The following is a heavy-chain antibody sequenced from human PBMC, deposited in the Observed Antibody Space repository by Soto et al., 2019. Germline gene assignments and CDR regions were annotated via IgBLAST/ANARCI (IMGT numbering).Heavy chain of an antibody. CDR1: GGSFSGYY. CDR3: ARGRLSGGRGRCSGGSCYHLDY. D-gene: IGHD2-15*01. Sequence: QVQLQQWGAGLLKPSETLSLTCAVYGGSFSGYYWSWIRQPPGKGLEWIGEINHSGSTNYNPSLKRRVTISVDTSKNQFSLKLSSVTAADTAVYYCARGRLSGGRGRCSGGSCYHLDYWGQGTLVTVSS. V-gene: IGHV4-34*01. CDR2: INHSGST. J-gene: IGHJ4*02.